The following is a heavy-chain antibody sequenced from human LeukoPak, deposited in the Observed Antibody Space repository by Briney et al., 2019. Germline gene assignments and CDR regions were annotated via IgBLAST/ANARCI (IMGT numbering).Heavy chain of an antibody. J-gene: IGHJ4*02. V-gene: IGHV4-31*03. CDR3: ARDRGSYYDSSGRAGYFDY. D-gene: IGHD3-22*01. CDR2: IYYSGST. CDR1: GGSISSGGYY. Sequence: PSQTLSLTCTVSGGSISSGGYYWSWIRQHPGQGLEWIGYIYYSGSTYYNPSLKSRVTISVDTSKNQFSLKLSSVTAADTAVYYCARDRGSYYDSSGRAGYFDYWGQGTLVTVSS.